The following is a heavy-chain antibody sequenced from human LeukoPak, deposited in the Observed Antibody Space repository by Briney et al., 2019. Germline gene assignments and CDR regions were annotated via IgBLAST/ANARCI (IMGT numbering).Heavy chain of an antibody. CDR2: ISSSGSTI. CDR3: AREEAVAGIDY. J-gene: IGHJ4*02. CDR1: GFTFGDYA. Sequence: GGSLRLSCTASGFTFGDYAMSWFRQAPGKGLEWVSYISSSGSTIYYADSVKGRFTISRDNAKNSLYLQMNSLRAEDTAVYYCAREEAVAGIDYWGQGTLVTVSS. V-gene: IGHV3-11*01. D-gene: IGHD6-19*01.